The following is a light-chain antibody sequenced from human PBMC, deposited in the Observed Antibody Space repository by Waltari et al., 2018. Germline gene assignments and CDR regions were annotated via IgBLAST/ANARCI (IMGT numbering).Light chain of an antibody. CDR2: AAS. CDR1: QNIRHY. CDR3: QQSHSNPRT. V-gene: IGKV1-39*01. J-gene: IGKJ4*01. Sequence: DIQMTQSPSSLSSSVGDRVTITCRASQNIRHYLSWYQQRPGKAPTVLIYAASNLQSGGPSRFSGSGYGTDFTLSSSSLQAEDSATYYCQQSHSNPRTFGGGTKVEI.